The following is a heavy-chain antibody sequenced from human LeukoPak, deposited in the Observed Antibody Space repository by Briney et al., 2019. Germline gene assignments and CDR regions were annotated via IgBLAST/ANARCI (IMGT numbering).Heavy chain of an antibody. J-gene: IGHJ6*03. CDR3: AKEHGYCSSTSRLSATYYYYYMDV. Sequence: GGSLRLSCAASGFTFSSYGMHWVRQAPGKGLEWVAFIRYDGSNKYYADSVKGRFTISRDNSKNTLYLQMNSLRAEDTAVYYCAKEHGYCSSTSRLSATYYYYYMDVWGKGTTVTVSS. V-gene: IGHV3-30*02. CDR1: GFTFSSYG. D-gene: IGHD2-2*01. CDR2: IRYDGSNK.